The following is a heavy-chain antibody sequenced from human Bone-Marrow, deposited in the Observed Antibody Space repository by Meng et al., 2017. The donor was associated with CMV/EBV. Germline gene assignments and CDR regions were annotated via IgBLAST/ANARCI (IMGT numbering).Heavy chain of an antibody. CDR3: ARGDHYGSGSYRGESGFDP. Sequence: GESLKISCAASGFTFSSYWMSWVRQAPGKGLEWVANIKQDGSEKYYVDSVKGRFTISIDNAKNSLYLQMNSLRAEGTAVYYCARGDHYGSGSYRGESGFDPWGQGTLVTVSS. D-gene: IGHD3-10*01. V-gene: IGHV3-7*01. CDR2: IKQDGSEK. J-gene: IGHJ5*02. CDR1: GFTFSSYW.